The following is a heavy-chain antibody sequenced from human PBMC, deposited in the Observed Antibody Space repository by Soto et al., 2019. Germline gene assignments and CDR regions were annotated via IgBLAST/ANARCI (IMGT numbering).Heavy chain of an antibody. CDR3: AISQDRGGRTTFIY. V-gene: IGHV3-9*01. J-gene: IGHJ4*02. D-gene: IGHD3-16*01. Sequence: PVWSLRLSCAVSGFTFYDTAMHWVRQAPEKGLEWVSGINWKSDIGYADSVKGRFTISRDNAENSLYLQMNSLRAEDTALYYCAISQDRGGRTTFIYWGQGTQVTVSS. CDR1: GFTFYDTA. CDR2: INWKSDI.